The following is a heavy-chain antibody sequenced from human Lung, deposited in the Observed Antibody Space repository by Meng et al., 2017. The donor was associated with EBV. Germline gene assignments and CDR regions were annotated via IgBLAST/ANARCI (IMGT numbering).Heavy chain of an antibody. V-gene: IGHV4-39*01. Sequence: QLQLSGTGMVKSSETLSLTCSFSDGSIRITNDYWGWFRQPPGKGLEWVGEIYFSGSSRYNPSLESRVTISVDTSKNQVSLKLTSVTAADTAVYYCARSTFDYWGQGTLVTVSS. CDR2: IYFSGSS. CDR1: DGSIRITNDY. J-gene: IGHJ4*02. D-gene: IGHD1-26*01. CDR3: ARSTFDY.